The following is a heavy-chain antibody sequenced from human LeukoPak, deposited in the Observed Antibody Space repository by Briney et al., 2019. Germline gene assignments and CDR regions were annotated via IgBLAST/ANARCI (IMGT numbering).Heavy chain of an antibody. J-gene: IGHJ6*02. Sequence: PGGSLRLSCAASGFTFSSYNMNWVRQAPGKGLEWVSSISSSSSYIYYADSVKGRFTISRDNAKNSLYLQMNSLRAEDTAVYYCARDSLCSSTSCYSMDVWGQGTTVTVSS. D-gene: IGHD2-2*01. CDR3: ARDSLCSSTSCYSMDV. CDR1: GFTFSSYN. CDR2: ISSSSSYI. V-gene: IGHV3-21*01.